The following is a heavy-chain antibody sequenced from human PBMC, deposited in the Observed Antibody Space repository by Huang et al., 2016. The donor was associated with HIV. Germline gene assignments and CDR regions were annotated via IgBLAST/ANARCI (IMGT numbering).Heavy chain of an antibody. J-gene: IGHJ4*02. V-gene: IGHV1-8*03. CDR1: GFNFNNYD. Sequence: QVQLVQSGAEVKKPGASVKVSCKASGFNFNNYDFNWVRQASGQGLELMGWINPKSGNTGYAQKFQGRVTITRNTSRTTAYMELRSLRSEDTAVYYCARARGFLYDSTGYYSRYYFDSWGQGTLVTISS. D-gene: IGHD3-22*01. CDR2: INPKSGNT. CDR3: ARARGFLYDSTGYYSRYYFDS.